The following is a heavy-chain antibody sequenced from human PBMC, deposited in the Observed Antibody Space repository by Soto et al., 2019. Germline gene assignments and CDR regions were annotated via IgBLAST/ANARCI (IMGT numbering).Heavy chain of an antibody. J-gene: IGHJ6*02. CDR2: ISGSGGST. Sequence: GGSLRLSCAASGFTFSSYAMSWVRQAPGKGLEWVSAISGSGGSTYYADSVKGRFTISRDNSKNTLYLQMNSLRAEDTAVYYCARSGYYYGSGSRPHLGDYYYGMDVWGQGTTVTVSS. CDR1: GFTFSSYA. CDR3: ARSGYYYGSGSRPHLGDYYYGMDV. D-gene: IGHD3-10*01. V-gene: IGHV3-23*01.